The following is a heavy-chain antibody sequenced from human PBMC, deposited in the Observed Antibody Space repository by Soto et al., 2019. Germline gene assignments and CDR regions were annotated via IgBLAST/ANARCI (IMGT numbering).Heavy chain of an antibody. J-gene: IGHJ6*02. D-gene: IGHD1-7*01. CDR2: IIPIFGTA. CDR3: ARDLGFLVTGTTAIGYGMDV. V-gene: IGHV1-69*13. CDR1: GGTFSSYA. Sequence: SVKVSCKASGGTFSSYAISWVRQAPGQGLEWMGGIIPIFGTANYAQKFQGRVTITADESTSTAYMELSSLRSEDTAVYYCARDLGFLVTGTTAIGYGMDVWGQGTTVTVSS.